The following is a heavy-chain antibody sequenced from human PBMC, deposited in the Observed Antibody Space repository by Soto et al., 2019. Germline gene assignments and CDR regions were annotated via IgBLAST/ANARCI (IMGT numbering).Heavy chain of an antibody. CDR2: SRSRQTGYTI. CDR1: GFTFSDHY. CDR3: GSPQRRGRAWASY. J-gene: IGHJ4*02. V-gene: IGHV3-72*01. Sequence: EVRLVESGGGVVQPGGSLRLSCTASGFTFSDHYIGWVRQAPGKRLEWVAGSRSRQTGYTIEYAAPGEGRFTMSRAEAARTVIVQLHALAPGNTAIYFCGSPQRRGRAWASYWGKRTRVTVSS. D-gene: IGHD7-27*01.